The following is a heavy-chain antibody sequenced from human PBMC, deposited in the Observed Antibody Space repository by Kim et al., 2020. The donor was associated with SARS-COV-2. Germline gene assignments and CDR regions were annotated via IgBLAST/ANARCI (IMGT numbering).Heavy chain of an antibody. D-gene: IGHD6-6*01. CDR2: ISGSGGST. Sequence: GGSLRLSCAASGFTFSSYAMSWVRQAPGKGLEWVSAISGSGGSTYYADSVKGRFTISRDNSKNTLYLQMNSLRAEDTAVYYCAKDPSSSPYYYYYYMDVWGKGTTVTVSS. CDR3: AKDPSSSPYYYYYYMDV. V-gene: IGHV3-23*01. J-gene: IGHJ6*03. CDR1: GFTFSSYA.